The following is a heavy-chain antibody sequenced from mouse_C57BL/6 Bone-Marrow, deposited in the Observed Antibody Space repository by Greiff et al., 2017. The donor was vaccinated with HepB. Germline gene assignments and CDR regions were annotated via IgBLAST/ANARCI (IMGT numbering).Heavy chain of an antibody. CDR2: IDPSDSYT. D-gene: IGHD1-1*01. J-gene: IGHJ3*01. V-gene: IGHV1-59*01. CDR3: ASPYYGSRWFAY. Sequence: QVQLQQPGAELVRPGTSVKLSCKASGYTFTSYWMHWVKQRPGQGLEWIGVIDPSDSYTNYNQKFKGKATLTVDTSSSTAYMQLSSLTSEDSAVYYCASPYYGSRWFAYWGQGTLVTVSA. CDR1: GYTFTSYW.